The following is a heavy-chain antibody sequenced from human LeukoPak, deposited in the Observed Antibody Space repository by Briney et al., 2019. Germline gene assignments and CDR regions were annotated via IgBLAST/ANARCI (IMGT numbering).Heavy chain of an antibody. CDR2: IVVGSGNT. D-gene: IGHD2-2*01. CDR3: AARGGVPAAAGNWYFDL. CDR1: GFTFTSSA. V-gene: IGHV1-58*01. Sequence: SVKVSCKASGFTFTSSAVQWVRQARGQRLEWIRWIVVGSGNTNYAQKFQERVTITRDMSTSTAYMELSSLRSEDTAVYYCAARGGVPAAAGNWYFDLWGRGTLVTVSS. J-gene: IGHJ2*01.